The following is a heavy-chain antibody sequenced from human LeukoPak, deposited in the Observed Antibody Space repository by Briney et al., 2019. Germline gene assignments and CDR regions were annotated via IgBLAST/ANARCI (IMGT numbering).Heavy chain of an antibody. D-gene: IGHD2-21*01. J-gene: IGHJ4*02. CDR3: ARLPLWLDY. V-gene: IGHV3-48*03. CDR1: GFTFSSYE. Sequence: PGGSLRLSCAASGFTFSSYEMNWVRQAPGKGLEWVSYISTSGSTIYYADSVKGRFTISRDNAKNSLYLQMNSLRAEDTAVYYCARLPLWLDYWGPGTLVTVSA. CDR2: ISTSGSTI.